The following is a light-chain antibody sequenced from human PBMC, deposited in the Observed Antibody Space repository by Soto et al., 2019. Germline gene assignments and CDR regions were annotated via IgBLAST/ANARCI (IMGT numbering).Light chain of an antibody. CDR1: QGISEY. J-gene: IGKJ1*01. CDR3: HSYDSILRT. V-gene: IGKV1-27*01. Sequence: DIQMAQSPSSLSASIGDRVTITCRASQGISEYLAWYQQRPGNAPNLLIYGASILQSGVPSRFSGSVTGTHFTITISSLQPEDVATCYCHSYDSILRTFGQGTTVEIK. CDR2: GAS.